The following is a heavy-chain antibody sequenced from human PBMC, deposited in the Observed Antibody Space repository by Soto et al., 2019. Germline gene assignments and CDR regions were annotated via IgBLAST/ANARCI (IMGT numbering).Heavy chain of an antibody. J-gene: IGHJ5*02. D-gene: IGHD2-2*01. V-gene: IGHV4-30-4*01. CDR2: IYYSGST. CDR1: GGSISSGDYY. CDR3: ARATIVLVPAAMVSHWFDP. Sequence: QVQLQESGPGLVKPSQTLSLTCTVSGGSISSGDYYWSWIRQPPGKGLEWIGYIYYSGSTYYNPSLKSRVTISVDTSKNQFSLTLSSVTAADTAVYYCARATIVLVPAAMVSHWFDPWGQGTLVTVSS.